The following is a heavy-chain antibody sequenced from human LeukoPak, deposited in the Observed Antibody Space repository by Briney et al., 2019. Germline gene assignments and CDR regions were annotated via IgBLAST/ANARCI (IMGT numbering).Heavy chain of an antibody. J-gene: IGHJ4*02. CDR2: VNPNTGGT. V-gene: IGHV1-2*02. CDR3: ARDPTLYYYDSSGLGDY. D-gene: IGHD3-22*01. Sequence: ASVKVSCKASGYTFSDYAIHWVRQAPGQGLEWMGWVNPNTGGTSYAQKFQGRVTMTRDTSISTAYMQLNRLRSDDTAVYYCARDPTLYYYDSSGLGDYWGQGTLVTVSS. CDR1: GYTFSDYA.